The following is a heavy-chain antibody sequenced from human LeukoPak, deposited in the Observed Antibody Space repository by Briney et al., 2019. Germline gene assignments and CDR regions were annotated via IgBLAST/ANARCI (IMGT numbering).Heavy chain of an antibody. J-gene: IGHJ6*02. CDR2: IRSKADNDAT. Sequence: GGSLRLSCAASGFTFSGSVLLWVRQASGRGLEWVGRIRSKADNDATAYAASVKGRFTISRDDSRNTAYLQINSLRDEDTAVYYCVRDGRSPPHHYYDMDVWGQGTTVTVSS. D-gene: IGHD5-24*01. V-gene: IGHV3-73*01. CDR3: VRDGRSPPHHYYDMDV. CDR1: GFTFSGSV.